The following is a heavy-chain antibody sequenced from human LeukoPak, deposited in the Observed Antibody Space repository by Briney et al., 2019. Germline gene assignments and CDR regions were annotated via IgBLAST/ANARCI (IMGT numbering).Heavy chain of an antibody. J-gene: IGHJ2*01. CDR1: GFTFSDYY. V-gene: IGHV3-11*04. D-gene: IGHD3-22*01. CDR3: ARDDHDRTMIVVEGWWYFDL. CDR2: ISSSGSTI. Sequence: GGSLRLSCAASGFTFSDYYMSWIRQAPGKGLEWVSYISSSGSTIYYADSVKGRFTISRDNAKNSLYLQMNSLRAEDTAVYYCARDDHDRTMIVVEGWWYFDLWGRGTLVTVSS.